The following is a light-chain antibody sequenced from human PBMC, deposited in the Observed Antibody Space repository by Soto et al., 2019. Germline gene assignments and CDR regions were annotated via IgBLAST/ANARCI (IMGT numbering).Light chain of an antibody. CDR3: QQYYSTVST. CDR2: WAS. CDR1: RSLFYSSNKKNY. J-gene: IGKJ2*01. V-gene: IGKV4-1*01. Sequence: DIVMTQSPDSLAVSLGERATINCKSSRSLFYSSNKKNYLAWYQHKPGQPPKLLIYWASARESGVPDRFSGSGSGTDFTLTISSLQAEDVAVYYCQQYYSTVSTFGQGTKLEIK.